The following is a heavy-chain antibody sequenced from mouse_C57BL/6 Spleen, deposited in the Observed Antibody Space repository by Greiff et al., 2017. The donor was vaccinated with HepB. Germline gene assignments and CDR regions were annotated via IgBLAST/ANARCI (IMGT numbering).Heavy chain of an antibody. CDR3: ARRFNYYGSYYFDY. CDR2: ISSGSSTI. V-gene: IGHV5-17*01. D-gene: IGHD1-1*01. CDR1: GFTFSDYG. Sequence: EVKLMESGGGLVKPGGSLKLSCAASGFTFSDYGMHWVRQAPEKGLEWVAYISSGSSTIYYADTVKGRFTISRDNAKNTLFLQMTSLRSEDTAMYYCARRFNYYGSYYFDYWGQGTTLTVSS. J-gene: IGHJ2*01.